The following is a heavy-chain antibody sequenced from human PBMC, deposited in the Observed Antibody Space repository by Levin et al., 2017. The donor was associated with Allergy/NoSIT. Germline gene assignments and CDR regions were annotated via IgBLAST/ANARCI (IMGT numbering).Heavy chain of an antibody. CDR3: ASSTMVRGVR. V-gene: IGHV4-39*07. D-gene: IGHD3-10*01. J-gene: IGHJ4*02. Sequence: SQTLSLTCTVSGGSISSSSYYWGWIRQPPGKGLEWIGSIYYSGSTYYNPSLKSRVTISVDTSKNQFSLKLSSVTAADTAVYYCASSTMVRGVRWGQGTLVTVSS. CDR1: GGSISSSSYY. CDR2: IYYSGST.